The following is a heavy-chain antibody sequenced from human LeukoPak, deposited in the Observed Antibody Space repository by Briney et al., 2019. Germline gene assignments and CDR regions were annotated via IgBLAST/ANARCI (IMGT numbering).Heavy chain of an antibody. CDR2: MNPNSGNT. CDR3: ARNYYDSSGYYLGLYYYYYYMDV. D-gene: IGHD3-22*01. CDR1: GYTFTNYD. J-gene: IGHJ6*03. Sequence: ASVKVSCKASGYTFTNYDINWVRQATGQGLEWMGWMNPNSGNTGYAQKFQGRVTMTRNTSISTAYMELSSPRSEDTAVYYCARNYYDSSGYYLGLYYYYYYMDVWGKGTTVTVSS. V-gene: IGHV1-8*01.